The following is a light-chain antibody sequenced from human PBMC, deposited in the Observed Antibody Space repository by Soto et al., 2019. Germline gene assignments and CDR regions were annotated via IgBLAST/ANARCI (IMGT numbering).Light chain of an antibody. CDR3: QQYNSGSRT. Sequence: DIQMTQSPSTLSASVGDRVTITCRASQSISTWLAWYQQKPGNAPKLLIFDASNLESGVPSRFSGSGSGTEFTLTIEGSQPNDFATYYCQQYNSGSRTFGKGTELDIK. J-gene: IGKJ1*01. V-gene: IGKV1-5*01. CDR2: DAS. CDR1: QSISTW.